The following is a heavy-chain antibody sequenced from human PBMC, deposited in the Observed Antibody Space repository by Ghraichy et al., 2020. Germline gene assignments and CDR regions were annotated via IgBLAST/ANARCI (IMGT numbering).Heavy chain of an antibody. CDR2: IKQDGSEK. V-gene: IGHV3-7*01. CDR1: GFTFSSYW. CDR3: ARGSRADRVPFDY. Sequence: LSLTCAASGFTFSSYWMSWVRQAPGKGLEWVANIKQDGSEKYYVDSVKGRFTISRDNAKNSLYLQMNSLRAEDTAVYYCARGSRADRVPFDYWGQGTLVTVSS. D-gene: IGHD3-10*01. J-gene: IGHJ4*02.